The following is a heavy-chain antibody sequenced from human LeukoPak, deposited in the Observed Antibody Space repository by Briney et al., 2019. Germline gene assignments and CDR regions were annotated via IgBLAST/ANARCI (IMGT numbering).Heavy chain of an antibody. D-gene: IGHD1-14*01. V-gene: IGHV3-23*01. J-gene: IGHJ4*02. CDR3: ATGSAWTFDY. CDR1: GFTFSSYA. Sequence: GGSLRLSCAASGFTFSSYAMSWVRQAPGKGLEWVSAISGSGGSTYYADSVKGRFTISRDNAKNSLYLQMNSLRVEDTAVYYCATGSAWTFDYWGQGALVTVSS. CDR2: ISGSGGST.